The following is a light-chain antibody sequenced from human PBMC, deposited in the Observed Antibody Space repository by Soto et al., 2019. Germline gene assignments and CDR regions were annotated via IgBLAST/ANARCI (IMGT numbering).Light chain of an antibody. J-gene: IGLJ1*01. CDR2: EVN. CDR1: SSDVGGYNY. Sequence: QLVLTQPASVSGSPGQSITISCTGTSSDVGGYNYVSWYQQHPGKAPKLMIYEVNNRPSGVSNRFSGSKSDNTASLTISGLQTEDEADYYCSSYTSSSTLYVFGTGTKLTVL. CDR3: SSYTSSSTLYV. V-gene: IGLV2-14*01.